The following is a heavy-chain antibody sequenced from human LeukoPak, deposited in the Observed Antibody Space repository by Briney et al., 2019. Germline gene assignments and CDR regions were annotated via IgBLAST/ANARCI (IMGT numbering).Heavy chain of an antibody. V-gene: IGHV4-34*01. CDR3: ARGVYYGSGNYYNVWNY. D-gene: IGHD3-10*01. CDR1: GGSFNGYY. Sequence: QPSETLSLTCAVYGGSFNGYYWSWIRQPPGKWLEWIGEINHSGSTNYNPSLKSRVTISVDTSKNQFSLKLSSVTAADTAVYYCARGVYYGSGNYYNVWNYWGQGTLVTVSS. CDR2: INHSGST. J-gene: IGHJ4*02.